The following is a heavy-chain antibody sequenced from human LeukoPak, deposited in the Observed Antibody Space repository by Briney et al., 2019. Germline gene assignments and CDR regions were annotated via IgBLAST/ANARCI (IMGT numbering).Heavy chain of an antibody. CDR2: ISWNSGSI. D-gene: IGHD4-17*01. J-gene: IGHJ5*02. CDR1: GFTFDDYA. Sequence: GGSLRLSCAASGFTFDDYAMPWVRQAPGKGLEWVSTISWNSGSIGYADSVKGRFTISRDNAKNSLYLRMNSLRAEDTALYYCAKEVTVTTDNWFDPWGQGTLVTVSS. V-gene: IGHV3-9*01. CDR3: AKEVTVTTDNWFDP.